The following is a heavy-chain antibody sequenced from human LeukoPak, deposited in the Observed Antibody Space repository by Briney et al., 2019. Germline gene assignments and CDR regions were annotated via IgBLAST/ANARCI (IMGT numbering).Heavy chain of an antibody. V-gene: IGHV3-21*01. CDR3: THTSRWFGELYFDY. J-gene: IGHJ4*02. CDR2: ISSSSSYI. D-gene: IGHD3-10*01. CDR1: GFTFSSYS. Sequence: GGSLRLSCAASGFTFSSYSMNWVRQAPGKGLEWVSSISSSSSYIYYADSVKGRFTISRDNAKNSLYLQMNSLRAEDTAVYYCTHTSRWFGELYFDYWGQGTLVTVSS.